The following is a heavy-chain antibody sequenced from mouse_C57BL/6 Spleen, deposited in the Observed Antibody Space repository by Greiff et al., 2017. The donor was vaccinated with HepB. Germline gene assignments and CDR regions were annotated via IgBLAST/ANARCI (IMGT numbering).Heavy chain of an antibody. V-gene: IGHV5-9-1*02. Sequence: EVQLQQSGEGLVKPGGSLKLSCAASGFTFSSYAMSWVRQTPEKRLEWVAYISSGGDYIYYADTVKGRFTISRDNARNTLYLQMSSLKSEDTAMYYCTRDRGSRGFFDYWGQGTTLTVSS. CDR3: TRDRGSRGFFDY. CDR2: ISSGGDYI. CDR1: GFTFSSYA. J-gene: IGHJ2*01.